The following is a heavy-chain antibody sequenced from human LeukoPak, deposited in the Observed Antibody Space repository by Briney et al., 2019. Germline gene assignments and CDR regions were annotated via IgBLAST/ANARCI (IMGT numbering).Heavy chain of an antibody. CDR2: ISSSGSSI. CDR1: GFTFSSYE. D-gene: IGHD6-13*01. J-gene: IGHJ6*03. V-gene: IGHV3-48*03. CDR3: ARGAAADSRYRYYYYMDV. Sequence: GGSLRLSCAASGFTFSSYEINWVRQAPGEGLEWVSYISSSGSSIYYADSVKGRFTISRDNAKNSLYLQMNSLRAEDTAVYYCARGAAADSRYRYYYYMDVWGKGTTVTISS.